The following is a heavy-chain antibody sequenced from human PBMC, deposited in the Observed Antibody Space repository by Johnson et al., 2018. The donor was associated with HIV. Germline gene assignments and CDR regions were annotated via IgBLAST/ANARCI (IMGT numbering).Heavy chain of an antibody. J-gene: IGHJ3*02. D-gene: IGHD1-26*01. CDR2: IWYDGSLK. V-gene: IGHV3-33*01. CDR3: ARVEWELGAFDI. Sequence: QVQLVESGGGVVQPGRSLRLSCAASGFTFSSYGMHWVRQAPGKGLEWVAVIWYDGSLKFYADSVKGRFTISRDNSKNTLYLQMNGLRSEDTAVYYCARVEWELGAFDIWGQGTMVTVSS. CDR1: GFTFSSYG.